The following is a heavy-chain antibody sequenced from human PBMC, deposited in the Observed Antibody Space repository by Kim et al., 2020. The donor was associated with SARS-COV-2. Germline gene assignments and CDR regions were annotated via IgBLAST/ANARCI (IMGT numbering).Heavy chain of an antibody. CDR1: GFTFSSFW. CDR3: VIDSYYYYGMDV. J-gene: IGHJ6*02. V-gene: IGHV3-74*01. Sequence: GGSLRLSCAASGFTFSSFWMHWVRQAPGKGLVWVARINSDGTNARHADSVKGRFTISRDNAKKTLYMEMNSLRADDTAVYYCVIDSYYYYGMDVWGQGTT. D-gene: IGHD2-21*01. CDR2: INSDGTNA.